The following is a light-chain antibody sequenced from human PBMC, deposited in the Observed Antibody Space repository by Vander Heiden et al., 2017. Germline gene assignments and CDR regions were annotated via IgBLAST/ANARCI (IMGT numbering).Light chain of an antibody. Sequence: SYELTPPPSGSVSPGQTASITCSGDKLGDKYACWYQQKPGQSPVLVIYQDSKRPSGIPERFSGSNSGNTATLTISGTQAMDEADYYCQAWDSSTAVFGGGTKLTVL. J-gene: IGLJ3*02. V-gene: IGLV3-1*01. CDR1: KLGDKY. CDR3: QAWDSSTAV. CDR2: QDS.